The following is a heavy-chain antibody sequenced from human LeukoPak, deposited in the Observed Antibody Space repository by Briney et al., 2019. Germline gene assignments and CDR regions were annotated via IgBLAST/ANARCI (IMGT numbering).Heavy chain of an antibody. CDR1: GFTFSSYS. J-gene: IGHJ4*02. V-gene: IGHV3-48*02. Sequence: GGSLRLSCAASGFTFSSYSMNWVRLAPGKGLEWVSHITASGTAMFYADSVKGRFTISRDNAKNSLYLQMNSLRDEDTAVYYCASSGSYRFDYWGQGTLVTVSS. CDR3: ASSGSYRFDY. CDR2: ITASGTAM. D-gene: IGHD1-26*01.